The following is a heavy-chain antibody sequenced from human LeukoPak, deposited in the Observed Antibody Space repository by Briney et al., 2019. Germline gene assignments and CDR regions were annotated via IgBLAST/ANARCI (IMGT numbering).Heavy chain of an antibody. Sequence: PGGSLRLSCAASGFTFSGSAMHWVRQASGKGLEWVGRIRSKANSYATAYAASVTGRFTISRDDSKNTAYLQMNSLKTEDTAVYYCTRLPIAAAGTRDYWGQGTLVTVSS. CDR2: IRSKANSYAT. CDR1: GFTFSGSA. D-gene: IGHD6-13*01. J-gene: IGHJ4*02. V-gene: IGHV3-73*01. CDR3: TRLPIAAAGTRDY.